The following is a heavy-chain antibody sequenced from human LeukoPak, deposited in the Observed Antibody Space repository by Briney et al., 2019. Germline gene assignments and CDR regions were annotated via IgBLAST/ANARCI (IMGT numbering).Heavy chain of an antibody. Sequence: GGSLRLSCAASGFTFSSYGMHWVRQAPGKGLEWVAVIWYDGSNKYYADSVKGRFTISRDNSENTPYLQMNSLRAKDTAVYYCAKSQQATTFVVGYMDVWGKGTTVTVSS. V-gene: IGHV3-33*06. J-gene: IGHJ6*03. CDR3: AKSQQATTFVVGYMDV. CDR1: GFTFSSYG. D-gene: IGHD2-21*01. CDR2: IWYDGSNK.